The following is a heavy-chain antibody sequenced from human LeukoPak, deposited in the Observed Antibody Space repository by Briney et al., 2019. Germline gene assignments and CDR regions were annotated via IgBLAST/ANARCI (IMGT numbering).Heavy chain of an antibody. CDR1: GGTFSSYA. CDR2: MHSNSGNT. Sequence: EASVKVSCKASGGTFSSYAISWVRQAPGQGLEWMGWMHSNSGNTGYAQKFQGRVSMTTNPSISTAYMELSSLRSEDTAIYYCARAVRDYYDSSGNYDAFDIWGQGTMVTVSS. J-gene: IGHJ3*02. V-gene: IGHV1-8*02. CDR3: ARAVRDYYDSSGNYDAFDI. D-gene: IGHD3-22*01.